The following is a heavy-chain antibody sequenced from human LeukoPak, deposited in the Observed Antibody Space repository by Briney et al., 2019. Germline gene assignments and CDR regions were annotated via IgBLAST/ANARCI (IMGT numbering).Heavy chain of an antibody. CDR1: GGSISTYY. D-gene: IGHD6-13*01. V-gene: IGHV4-59*01. CDR2: VYYTGST. CDR3: ARISSSNWYNERGAFDV. Sequence: PSETLSLTCTVSGGSISTYYWSWVRQPPGKGLEWIGFVYYTGSTNYSPSLKSRVTISVDTSKNQFSLKLRSVTAADTAVYYCARISSSNWYNERGAFDVWGQGTMVTVSS. J-gene: IGHJ3*01.